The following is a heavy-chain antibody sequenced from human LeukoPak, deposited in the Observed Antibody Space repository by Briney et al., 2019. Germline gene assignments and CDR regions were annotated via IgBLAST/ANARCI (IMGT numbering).Heavy chain of an antibody. J-gene: IGHJ4*02. V-gene: IGHV1-8*01. CDR2: MNPNSGNT. CDR3: ARGARRITIFGVVIHYYFDY. Sequence: ASVKVSCKSSGYTFTSYDINWVRQATGQGLEWMGWMNPNSGNTGYAQKFQGRVTMTRNTSISKAYMELSSLRSEDTAVYYCARGARRITIFGVVIHYYFDYWGQGTLVTVSS. D-gene: IGHD3-3*01. CDR1: GYTFTSYD.